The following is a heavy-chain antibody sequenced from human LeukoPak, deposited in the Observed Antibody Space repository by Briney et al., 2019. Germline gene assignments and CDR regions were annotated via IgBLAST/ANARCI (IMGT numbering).Heavy chain of an antibody. Sequence: GGSLRLSCAASGFTFDDYAMHWVRQAPGKGLEWVSLISGDGGSTYYADSVKGRFTTSRDNSKNSLYLQMNSLRTEDTALYYCAKESIPDTAREIYYFDYWGQGTLVTVSS. CDR1: GFTFDDYA. CDR3: AKESIPDTAREIYYFDY. CDR2: ISGDGGST. J-gene: IGHJ4*02. D-gene: IGHD5-18*01. V-gene: IGHV3-43*02.